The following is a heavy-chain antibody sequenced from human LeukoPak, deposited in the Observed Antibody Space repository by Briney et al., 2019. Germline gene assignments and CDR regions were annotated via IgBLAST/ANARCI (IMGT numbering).Heavy chain of an antibody. Sequence: SETLSLTCAVSGGSISSGGYSWSWIRQPPGKGLEWIGYIYYSGSTYYNPSLKSRVTISVNTSKNQFSLKLSSVTAADTAVYYCARGDPYTYGHYFDHWGQGTLVTVSS. CDR1: GGSISSGGYS. CDR2: IYYSGST. CDR3: ARGDPYTYGHYFDH. J-gene: IGHJ4*02. V-gene: IGHV4-30-2*03. D-gene: IGHD5-18*01.